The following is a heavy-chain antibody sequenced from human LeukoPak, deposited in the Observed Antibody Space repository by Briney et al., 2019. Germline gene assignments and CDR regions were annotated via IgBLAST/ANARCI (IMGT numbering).Heavy chain of an antibody. CDR1: GYTFTSYG. J-gene: IGHJ5*02. Sequence: ASVKVSCKASGYTFTSYGISWVRQAPGQGLEWMGRISAYNGNTNYAQKLQGRVTMTTDTSTSTAYMELRSLRSDDTAVYYCARPTLRVGWFDPWGQGTLVTVSS. CDR2: ISAYNGNT. D-gene: IGHD2-15*01. CDR3: ARPTLRVGWFDP. V-gene: IGHV1-18*01.